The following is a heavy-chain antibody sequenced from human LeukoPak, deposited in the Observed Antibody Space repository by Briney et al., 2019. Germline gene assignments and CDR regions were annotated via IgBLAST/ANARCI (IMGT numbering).Heavy chain of an antibody. CDR3: AKDLNYDFWSGLGN. V-gene: IGHV3-30*18. Sequence: GGSLRLSCAVSGFTFSSYGMHWVRQAPGKGLEWMAVISYDGTNKYYADPAKGRFTISRDNSKNTLYLQMNSLRAEDTAVYYCAKDLNYDFWSGLGNWGQGTLVTVSS. CDR1: GFTFSSYG. J-gene: IGHJ4*02. D-gene: IGHD3-3*01. CDR2: ISYDGTNK.